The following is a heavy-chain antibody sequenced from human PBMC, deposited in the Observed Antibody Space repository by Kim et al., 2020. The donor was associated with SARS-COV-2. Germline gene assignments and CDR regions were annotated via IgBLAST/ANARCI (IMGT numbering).Heavy chain of an antibody. D-gene: IGHD3-10*01. J-gene: IGHJ3*02. Sequence: SETLSLTCTVSGGSISSGGYYWSWIRQHPGKGLEWIGYIYYSGSTYYNPSLKSRVTISVDTSKNQFSLKLSSVTAADTAVYYCASTKGSRSAFDIWGQGTMVTVSS. CDR3: ASTKGSRSAFDI. CDR2: IYYSGST. CDR1: GGSISSGGYY. V-gene: IGHV4-31*03.